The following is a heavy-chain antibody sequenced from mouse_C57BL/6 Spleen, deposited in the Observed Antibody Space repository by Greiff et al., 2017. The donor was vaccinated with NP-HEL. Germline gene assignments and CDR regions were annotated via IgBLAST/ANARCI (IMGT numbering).Heavy chain of an antibody. CDR1: GYTFTDYE. D-gene: IGHD1-1*01. J-gene: IGHJ3*01. CDR2: IDPETGGT. CDR3: TRYGGTVSWFAY. V-gene: IGHV1-15*01. Sequence: VQLQQSGAELVRPGASVTLSCKASGYTFTDYEMHWVKQTPVHGLEWIGAIDPETGGTAYNQKFKGKAILTADKSSSTAYMELRSLTSEDSAVYYCTRYGGTVSWFAYWGRGTLVTVSA.